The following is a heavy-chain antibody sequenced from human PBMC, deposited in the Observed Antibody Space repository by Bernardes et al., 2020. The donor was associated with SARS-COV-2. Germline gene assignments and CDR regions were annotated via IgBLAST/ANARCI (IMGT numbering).Heavy chain of an antibody. V-gene: IGHV3-48*04. Sequence: GPLRRSCAASGFTFSSYSMNWVRQAPGKRLEWISYISATRNTIYYADSVKGRFTTSRDNAKNSLYLQMSSLRAEDTAVYYCARDQGFYDTSGTDAFDIWGQGTMVTVSS. J-gene: IGHJ3*02. CDR2: ISATRNTI. CDR1: GFTFSSYS. CDR3: ARDQGFYDTSGTDAFDI. D-gene: IGHD3-22*01.